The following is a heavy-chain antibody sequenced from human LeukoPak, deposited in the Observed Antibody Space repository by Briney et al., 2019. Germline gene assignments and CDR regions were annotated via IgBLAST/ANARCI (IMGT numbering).Heavy chain of an antibody. CDR3: AKGLGLAIVSTLDR. CDR2: ITGRGDHT. CDR1: GFTFSCHA. V-gene: IGHV3-23*01. Sequence: GGSLRLSCVVSGFTFSCHAMTWVRQAPGKGLEWVSGITGRGDHTYDADSAKGRFTISRDNFKDTVFLEMNSLRDEDTAVYYCAKGLGLAIVSTLDRWGQGILVTVSS. D-gene: IGHD1-26*01. J-gene: IGHJ5*02.